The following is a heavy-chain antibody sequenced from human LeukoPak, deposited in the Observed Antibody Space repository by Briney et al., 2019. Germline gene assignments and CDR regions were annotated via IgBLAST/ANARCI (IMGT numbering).Heavy chain of an antibody. V-gene: IGHV4-59*01. J-gene: IGHJ4*02. Sequence: SETLSLTCTVSGGSISSYYWSWIRQPPGKGLEWIGYIYYSGSTNYKPSLKSRVTISVDTSKNQFSLKLSSVTAADTAVYYCARGGSGSYYNFDYWGQGTLVTVSS. CDR3: ARGGSGSYYNFDY. D-gene: IGHD3-10*01. CDR1: GGSISSYY. CDR2: IYYSGST.